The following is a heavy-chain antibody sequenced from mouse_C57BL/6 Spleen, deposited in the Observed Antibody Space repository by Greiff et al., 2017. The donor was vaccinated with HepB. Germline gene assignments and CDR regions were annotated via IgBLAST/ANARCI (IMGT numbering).Heavy chain of an antibody. V-gene: IGHV2-5*01. D-gene: IGHD1-1*01. CDR1: GFSLTSYG. CDR2: IWRGGST. CDR3: AKSTTVVYLYFDV. J-gene: IGHJ1*03. Sequence: VQLQQSGPGLVQPSQSLSITCTVSGFSLTSYGVHWVRQSPGKGLEWLGVIWRGGSTDYNAAFMSRLSITKDNSKSQGFFKMNSLQADDTAIYYCAKSTTVVYLYFDVWGTGTTVTVSS.